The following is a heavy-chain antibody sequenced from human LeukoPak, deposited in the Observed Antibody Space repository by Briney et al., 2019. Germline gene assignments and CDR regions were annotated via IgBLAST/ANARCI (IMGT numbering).Heavy chain of an antibody. V-gene: IGHV4-61*02. CDR2: VYTSGST. J-gene: IGHJ3*02. Sequence: VKPSQTLSLTCTVSGGSISSGSYYWSWIRQPAGKGLEWIGRVYTSGSTNYNPSLKSRVTISVDTSKNQFSLKMSSVTAADTAVYYCAREPRRLTGDAFDIWGQGTMVTVSS. D-gene: IGHD7-27*01. CDR1: GGSISSGSYY. CDR3: AREPRRLTGDAFDI.